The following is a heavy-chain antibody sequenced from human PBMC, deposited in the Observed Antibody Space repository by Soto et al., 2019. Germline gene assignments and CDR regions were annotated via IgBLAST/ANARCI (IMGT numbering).Heavy chain of an antibody. D-gene: IGHD3-3*01. V-gene: IGHV3-30-3*01. J-gene: IGHJ4*02. Sequence: LRLSCAASGFTFSSYAMHWVRQAPGKGLEWVAVISYDGSNKYYADSVKGRFTISRDNSKNTLYLQMNSLRAEDTAVYYCARAPTPHDYDFWSGYKNWGQGTLVTVSS. CDR2: ISYDGSNK. CDR1: GFTFSSYA. CDR3: ARAPTPHDYDFWSGYKN.